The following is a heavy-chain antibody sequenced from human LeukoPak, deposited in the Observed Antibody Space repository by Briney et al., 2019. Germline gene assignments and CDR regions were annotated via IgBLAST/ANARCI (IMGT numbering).Heavy chain of an antibody. CDR1: GGSISSSSYY. V-gene: IGHV4-39*07. J-gene: IGHJ5*02. D-gene: IGHD1-26*01. Sequence: SETLSLTCTVSGGSISSSSYYWGWIRQPPGKGLEWIGTIYYRGSTYYNPSLKSRVTISVDTSKNQFSLKLTSVTAADTALYYCARDSGLSGSYLNWFDPWGQGTLVTVSS. CDR3: ARDSGLSGSYLNWFDP. CDR2: IYYRGST.